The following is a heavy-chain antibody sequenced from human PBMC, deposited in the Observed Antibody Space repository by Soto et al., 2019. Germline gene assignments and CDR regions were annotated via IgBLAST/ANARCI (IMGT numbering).Heavy chain of an antibody. D-gene: IGHD6-13*01. V-gene: IGHV1-46*01. J-gene: IGHJ5*02. CDR2: INPSGGST. CDR1: GYTFTSYY. Sequence: ASVKVSCKASGYTFTSYYMHWVRQAPGQGLEWMGIINPSGGSTSYAQKFQGRVTMTRDTSTSTVYMELSSLRSEDTAVYYCARVGSSWYRTRFHWFDPWGQGTLVTVSS. CDR3: ARVGSSWYRTRFHWFDP.